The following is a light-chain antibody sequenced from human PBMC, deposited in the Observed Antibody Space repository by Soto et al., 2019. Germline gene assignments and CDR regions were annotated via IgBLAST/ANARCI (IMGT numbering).Light chain of an antibody. CDR3: GAWDLSLSVYV. V-gene: IGLV1-51*01. CDR1: GSNIGNNF. J-gene: IGLJ1*01. Sequence: QSVLTQPPSVSAAPGQKVTISCSGSGSNIGNNFVSWYQQLPGAAPKLLIYDNNNRPSGIPDRFSGSKSGTSATLGISGLQTGDEADYFCGAWDLSLSVYVFGTGTKLTVL. CDR2: DNN.